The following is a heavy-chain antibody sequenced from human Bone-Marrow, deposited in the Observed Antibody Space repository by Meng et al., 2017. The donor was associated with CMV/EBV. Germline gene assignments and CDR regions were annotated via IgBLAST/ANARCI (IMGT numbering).Heavy chain of an antibody. J-gene: IGHJ4*02. V-gene: IGHV3-21*01. Sequence: GESLKISCVASGFTFSSYSMNWVRQAPGKGLEWVSSISSSSSYIYYADSVKGRFTISRDNAKNSLYLQMSSLRAEDTAVYYCARGDYDSSGFFDYWGQGTLVTVSS. D-gene: IGHD3-22*01. CDR3: ARGDYDSSGFFDY. CDR1: GFTFSSYS. CDR2: ISSSSSYI.